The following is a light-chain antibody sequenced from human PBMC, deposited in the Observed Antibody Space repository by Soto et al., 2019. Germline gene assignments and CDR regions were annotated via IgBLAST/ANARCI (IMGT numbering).Light chain of an antibody. CDR1: SSDVGGYNY. Sequence: QSALTQPRSVSGSPGQSVTIFCTGTSSDVGGYNYVSWYQQNPGKAPKLMIYDVSRRPSGVPDRFSGSKSGNTASLTISGLQAEDEADYYGCTYAGSYTSLVFGTGTKLTVL. J-gene: IGLJ1*01. CDR2: DVS. CDR3: CTYAGSYTSLV. V-gene: IGLV2-11*01.